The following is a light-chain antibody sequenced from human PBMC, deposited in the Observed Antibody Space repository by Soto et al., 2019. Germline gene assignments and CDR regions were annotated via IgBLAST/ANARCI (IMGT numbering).Light chain of an antibody. V-gene: IGLV2-14*01. CDR2: EVS. Sequence: SALTQPASVSGSPGQSITISCTGTSSDIGVYNYVSWYQHHPGKAPKLMIYEVSNRPSGVSNRFSGSKSGNTASLTISGLQAEDEADYYCSSYTSSNTVIFGGGTKLTVL. CDR3: SSYTSSNTVI. J-gene: IGLJ2*01. CDR1: SSDIGVYNY.